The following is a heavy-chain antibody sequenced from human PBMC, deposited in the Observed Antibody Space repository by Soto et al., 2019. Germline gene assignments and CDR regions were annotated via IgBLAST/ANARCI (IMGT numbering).Heavy chain of an antibody. J-gene: IGHJ5*02. CDR1: NGSITSGNW. Sequence: QVQLQESGPGLVKPSGTLSLTCAVSNGSITSGNWWSWVRQPPGKGLEWIGDIYQTGSTNYNPSHRSRVIISVEKSKNNFSLSLSSVTAADTAVYFCARVWGALAPIAGWFGPWGRGILVTVSS. V-gene: IGHV4-4*02. CDR2: IYQTGST. CDR3: ARVWGALAPIAGWFGP. D-gene: IGHD3-16*01.